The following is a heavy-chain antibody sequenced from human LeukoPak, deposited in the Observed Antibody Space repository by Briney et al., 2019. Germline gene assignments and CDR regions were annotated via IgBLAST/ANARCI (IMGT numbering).Heavy chain of an antibody. CDR1: GFTFSSYS. V-gene: IGHV3-21*04. Sequence: GGSLRLSCAASGFTFSSYSMNWVRQAPGKGLEWVSSISSSSSYIYYADSVKGRFTITRDNSKNTLFLQMNSLRAEDTAVYYCAKNLLGDAAYSWYFDLWGRGTLVTVSS. CDR2: ISSSSSYI. CDR3: AKNLLGDAAYSWYFDL. J-gene: IGHJ2*01. D-gene: IGHD1-26*01.